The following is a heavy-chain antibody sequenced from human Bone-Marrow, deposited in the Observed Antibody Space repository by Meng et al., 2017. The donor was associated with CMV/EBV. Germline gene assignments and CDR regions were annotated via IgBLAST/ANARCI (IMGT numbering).Heavy chain of an antibody. Sequence: GTVSRYAISWVRQAPGQGLEWMGGIIPIFGTANYAQKFQGRVTITTDESTSTAYMELSSLRSEDTAVYYCATYCSSTSCYSLRGFDYWGQGTLVTVSS. V-gene: IGHV1-69*05. CDR3: ATYCSSTSCYSLRGFDY. D-gene: IGHD2-2*02. J-gene: IGHJ4*02. CDR1: GTVSRYA. CDR2: IIPIFGTA.